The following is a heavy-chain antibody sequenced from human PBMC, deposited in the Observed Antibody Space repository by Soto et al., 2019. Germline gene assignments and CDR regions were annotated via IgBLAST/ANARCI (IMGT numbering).Heavy chain of an antibody. CDR2: ISGSGGST. J-gene: IGHJ4*02. V-gene: IGHV3-23*01. D-gene: IGHD6-13*01. CDR1: GFTFSSYA. CDR3: AKVGSSSWFRGYFDY. Sequence: GGSLRLSCAASGFTFSSYAMSRVRQAPGKGLEWVSAISGSGGSTYYADSVKGRFTISRDNSKNTLYLQMNSLRAEDTAVYYCAKVGSSSWFRGYFDYWGQGTLVTVSS.